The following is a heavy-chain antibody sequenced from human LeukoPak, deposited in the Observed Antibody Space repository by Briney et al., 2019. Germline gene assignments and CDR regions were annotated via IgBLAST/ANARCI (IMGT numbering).Heavy chain of an antibody. CDR1: GSTFSSYA. Sequence: GRSLRLSCAASGSTFSSYAMHWVRQAPGKGLEWVAVISYDGSNKYYADSVKGRFTISRDNSKNTLYLQMNSLRAEDTAVYYCAKLVGAFFPFDYWGQGTLVTVSS. CDR3: AKLVGAFFPFDY. V-gene: IGHV3-30-3*02. D-gene: IGHD1-26*01. J-gene: IGHJ4*02. CDR2: ISYDGSNK.